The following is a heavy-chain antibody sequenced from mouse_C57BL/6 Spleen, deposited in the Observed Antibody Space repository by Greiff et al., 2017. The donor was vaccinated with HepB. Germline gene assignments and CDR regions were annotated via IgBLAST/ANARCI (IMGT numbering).Heavy chain of an antibody. CDR1: GYAFSSSW. D-gene: IGHD2-4*01. CDR3: ARSDYDYDGGYFDD. CDR2: IYPGDGDT. V-gene: IGHV1-82*01. J-gene: IGHJ2*01. Sequence: QVQLQQSGPELVKPGASVKISCKASGYAFSSSWMNWVKQRPGKGLEWIGRIYPGDGDTNYNGKFKGKATLTADKSSSTAYMQLSSLTSEDSAVYFCARSDYDYDGGYFDDWGQGTTLTVSS.